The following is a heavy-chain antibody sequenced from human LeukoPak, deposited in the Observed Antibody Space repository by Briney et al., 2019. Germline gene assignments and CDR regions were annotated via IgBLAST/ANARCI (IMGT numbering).Heavy chain of an antibody. J-gene: IGHJ6*02. V-gene: IGHV3-23*01. D-gene: IGHD4-17*01. Sequence: PGGSLRLSCAASGFTFNDHAMSWVRQAPGKGLEWVSTISGSGGRTYYTDSVKGRFTISRDNSKNTLYLQMISLRGEDTAVYYCAKHQQVYGDSLMDVWGQGTTVTVSS. CDR3: AKHQQVYGDSLMDV. CDR2: ISGSGGRT. CDR1: GFTFNDHA.